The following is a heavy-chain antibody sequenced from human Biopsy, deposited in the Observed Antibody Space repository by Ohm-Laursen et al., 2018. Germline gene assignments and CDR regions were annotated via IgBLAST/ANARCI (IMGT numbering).Heavy chain of an antibody. J-gene: IGHJ6*02. Sequence: GSLRLSCAAPGFTFSSYGMSWVRQAPGKGLEWVSVLSGSGGTTYYADSVKGRFTVARDNAKNSLYLQLNSLRAEDTAVYYRARDSRRTAREGGMDVWGQGTTVTVSS. CDR2: LSGSGGTT. CDR1: GFTFSSYG. V-gene: IGHV3-23*01. CDR3: ARDSRRTAREGGMDV. D-gene: IGHD6-6*01.